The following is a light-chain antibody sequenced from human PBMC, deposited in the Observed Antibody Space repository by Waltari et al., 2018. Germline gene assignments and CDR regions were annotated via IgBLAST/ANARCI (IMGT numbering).Light chain of an antibody. CDR1: STNIGGYNY. J-gene: IGLJ1*01. CDR2: DVT. CDR3: CSYAGTSP. Sequence: QSALTQPRSVSGPPGQSVTISCTGASTNIGGYNYVSWYQQHPGKAPKLIIYDVTKRPSGVPDRFSGSKSGDTASLTISGLQAEDEADYYCCSYAGTSPFGTGTKVTVL. V-gene: IGLV2-11*01.